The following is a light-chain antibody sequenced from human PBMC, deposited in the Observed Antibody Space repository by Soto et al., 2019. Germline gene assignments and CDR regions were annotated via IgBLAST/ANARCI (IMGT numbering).Light chain of an antibody. CDR2: GTS. Sequence: EIVLTQSPDTLSLSPGERATLSCRASQSVSSSYLAWYQQKPGQAPRLLIYGTSSRATGIPDRFSGSGSGTDFTLTISRLEPEDFAVYYCQQYNNSPWTFGQGTEVEIK. V-gene: IGKV3-20*01. CDR1: QSVSSSY. CDR3: QQYNNSPWT. J-gene: IGKJ1*01.